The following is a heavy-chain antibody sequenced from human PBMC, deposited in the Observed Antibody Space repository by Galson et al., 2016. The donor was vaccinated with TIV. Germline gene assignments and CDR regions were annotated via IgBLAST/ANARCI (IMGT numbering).Heavy chain of an antibody. Sequence: SETLSLTCAVSGDSITRGDYFWTWIRQPPGKGLEWIGEISPSGSPNYNPSLKSRITISVDMSKNQFSLKLSSVTAADTAVYYCARSDYGDSLDYWGQGTLVTVSS. D-gene: IGHD4-17*01. CDR1: GDSITRGDYF. J-gene: IGHJ4*02. V-gene: IGHV4-34*01. CDR3: ARSDYGDSLDY. CDR2: ISPSGSP.